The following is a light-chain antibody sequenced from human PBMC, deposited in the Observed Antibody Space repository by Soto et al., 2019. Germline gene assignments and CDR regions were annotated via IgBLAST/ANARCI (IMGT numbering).Light chain of an antibody. CDR3: CSYAGSSMLI. V-gene: IGLV2-23*02. Sequence: QSVLTQPASVSGSPGQSITISCTGTSSDVGSYNLVSWYQQYLGRAPKLMIYEVTKRPSGVSNRFSGSKSGNTASLTVSGLQAEDEADYYCCSYAGSSMLIFGGGTKLTVL. CDR1: SSDVGSYNL. CDR2: EVT. J-gene: IGLJ2*01.